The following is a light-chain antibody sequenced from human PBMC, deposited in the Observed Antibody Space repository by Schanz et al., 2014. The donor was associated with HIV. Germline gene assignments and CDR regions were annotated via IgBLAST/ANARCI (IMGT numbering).Light chain of an antibody. J-gene: IGLJ1*01. CDR2: DVS. Sequence: QSVLTQPPSASGSPGQSVTISCTGTNSDVGAYNYVSWYQQHPGKAPKVMIYDVSRRPSGVPDRFSGSKSGNTASLTISGLQAEDEADYYCCSYAGSYTYVFGIGTKLTVL. CDR1: NSDVGAYNY. V-gene: IGLV2-11*01. CDR3: CSYAGSYTYV.